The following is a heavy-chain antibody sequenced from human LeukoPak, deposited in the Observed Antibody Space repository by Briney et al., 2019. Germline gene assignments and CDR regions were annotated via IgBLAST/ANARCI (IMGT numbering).Heavy chain of an antibody. V-gene: IGHV1-8*01. CDR2: MNPNSRNT. D-gene: IGHD2-15*01. Sequence: ASVKVSCKASGYTFTSYDINWVRQATGQGLEWMGGMNPNSRNTGYAQKVQGRVTMTRNSSITTAYMELSSLRSEDTAVYYCARRHGRCSDGSCYYPDYWGQGTLVTVSS. CDR3: ARRHGRCSDGSCYYPDY. CDR1: GYTFTSYD. J-gene: IGHJ4*02.